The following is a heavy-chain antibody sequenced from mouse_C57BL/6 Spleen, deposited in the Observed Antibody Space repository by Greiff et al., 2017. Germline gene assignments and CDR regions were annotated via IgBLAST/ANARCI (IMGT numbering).Heavy chain of an antibody. CDR1: GFSFNTYA. D-gene: IGHD6-1*01. J-gene: IGHJ4*01. Sequence: DVKLQESGGGLVQPKGSLKLSCAASGFSFNTYAMNWVRQAPGKGLEWVARIRSKSNNYATYYADSVKDRFTISRDDSESMLYLQMNNLKTEDTAMYYCVRHGTTKAMDYWGQGTSVTVSS. CDR2: IRSKSNNYAT. V-gene: IGHV10-1*01. CDR3: VRHGTTKAMDY.